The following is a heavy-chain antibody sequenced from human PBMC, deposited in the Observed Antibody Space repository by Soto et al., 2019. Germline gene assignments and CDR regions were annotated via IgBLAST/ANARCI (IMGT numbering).Heavy chain of an antibody. CDR1: GFTFSNYD. Sequence: EVQLLESGGGLVQPGGSLRLSCAAYGFTFSNYDMSWVRQAPGKGLEWVSTISGGGGRIYYADSVKGRFTISRDNSKNTMYRQMNSMRAEDTAVYYFAKMPASLVWFDYWGQGTLVTVSS. J-gene: IGHJ4*02. V-gene: IGHV3-23*01. D-gene: IGHD2-2*01. CDR2: ISGGGGRI. CDR3: AKMPASLVWFDY.